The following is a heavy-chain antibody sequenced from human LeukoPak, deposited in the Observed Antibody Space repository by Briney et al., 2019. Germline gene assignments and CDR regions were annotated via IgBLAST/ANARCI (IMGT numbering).Heavy chain of an antibody. V-gene: IGHV1-2*06. J-gene: IGHJ4*02. Sequence: GASVKVSCKASGYTFTDYYIHWVRQAPGQGLEWMGRINPNSGGTYYAQKFQGRVTMTRDTSISTAYIELSSLRSDDTAVYYCARSALGYCSSTRCFGFDYWGQGTLVTVSS. CDR1: GYTFTDYY. CDR3: ARSALGYCSSTRCFGFDY. CDR2: INPNSGGT. D-gene: IGHD2-2*01.